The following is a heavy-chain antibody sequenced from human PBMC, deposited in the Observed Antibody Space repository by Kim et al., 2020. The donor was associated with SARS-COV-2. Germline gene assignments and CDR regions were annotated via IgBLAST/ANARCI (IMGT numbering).Heavy chain of an antibody. V-gene: IGHV4-34*01. J-gene: IGHJ4*02. CDR1: GGSFSGYY. CDR2: INHSGST. CDR3: ARGGYDSSGYDY. Sequence: SETLSLTCAVYGGSFSGYYWSWIRQPPGKGLEWIGEINHSGSTNYNPSLKSRVTISVDTSKNQFSLKLSSVTAADTAVYYCARGGYDSSGYDYWGQGTLVTVSS. D-gene: IGHD3-22*01.